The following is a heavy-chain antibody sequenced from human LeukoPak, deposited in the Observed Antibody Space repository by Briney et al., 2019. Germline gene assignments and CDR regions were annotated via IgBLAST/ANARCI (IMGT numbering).Heavy chain of an antibody. J-gene: IGHJ5*02. D-gene: IGHD2-15*01. CDR2: ISVSTTT. V-gene: IGHV3-23*01. CDR3: ARSKEDCCGSFDP. Sequence: GGSLRLSCAASGFTFNNYAMSWVRQAPGKGLEWVSAISVSTTTYYADSVMGRFTISRDNSKNTLYLQMNSLRVEDTAVYYCARSKEDCCGSFDPWGQGTLVTVSS. CDR1: GFTFNNYA.